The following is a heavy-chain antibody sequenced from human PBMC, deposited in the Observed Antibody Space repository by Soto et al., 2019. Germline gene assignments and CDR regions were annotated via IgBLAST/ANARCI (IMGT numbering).Heavy chain of an antibody. D-gene: IGHD3-22*01. CDR1: GGTFSSYT. Sequence: QVQLVQSGAEVKKPGSSVKVSCKASGGTFSSYTISWVRQAPGQGLEWMGRIIPILGIANYAQKFQGRVTITADKSTRTAYMELSSLRSEDTAVYYCAREADSNYYDSSGYSSFDYWGQGTLVTVSS. V-gene: IGHV1-69*08. CDR2: IIPILGIA. J-gene: IGHJ4*02. CDR3: AREADSNYYDSSGYSSFDY.